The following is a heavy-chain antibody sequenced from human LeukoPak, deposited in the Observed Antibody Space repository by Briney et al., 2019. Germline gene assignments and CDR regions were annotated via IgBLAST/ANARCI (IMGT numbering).Heavy chain of an antibody. CDR2: INIDGTTT. CDR1: GLTFTNYW. Sequence: GGSLRLSCAASGLTFTNYWIHWVRQAPGEGLVWVSRINIDGTTTTYADSVKGRFTISRDNAKNTVYLQMNSLRVEDTAVYYCARAGDIAVTLDYWGQGTLVTVSS. D-gene: IGHD6-19*01. CDR3: ARAGDIAVTLDY. V-gene: IGHV3-74*01. J-gene: IGHJ4*02.